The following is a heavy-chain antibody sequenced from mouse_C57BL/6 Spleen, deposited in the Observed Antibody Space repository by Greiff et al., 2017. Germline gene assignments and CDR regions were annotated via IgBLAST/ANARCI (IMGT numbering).Heavy chain of an antibody. J-gene: IGHJ3*01. CDR2: IHPSDGDT. CDR3: AIFSDSSGYVAWFAY. Sequence: QVQLQQPGAELVKPGASVKVSCKASGYTFTSSWMHWVKQRPGQGLEWIGRIHPSDGDTNYNPPFTGKATLPVDKSSSTAYMQLSSLTSEDSAVYYCAIFSDSSGYVAWFAYWGQGTLVTVSA. CDR1: GYTFTSSW. V-gene: IGHV1-74*01. D-gene: IGHD3-2*02.